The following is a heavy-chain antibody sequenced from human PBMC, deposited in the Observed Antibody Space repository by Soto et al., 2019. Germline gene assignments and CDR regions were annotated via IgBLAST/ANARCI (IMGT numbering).Heavy chain of an antibody. J-gene: IGHJ6*02. CDR3: ASSGPAGRNSYYYPDKDV. Sequence: SETLSLTCSISRGSFSGYSWSWIRQPPGKGLEWIGAINHSGTTKYNPSFKSRVNISLDTSNNQSHHKLNSVTTAHTAVYYCASSGPAGRNSYYYPDKDVWGQGTMVTVSS. CDR2: INHSGTT. D-gene: IGHD6-13*01. V-gene: IGHV4-34*01. CDR1: RGSFSGYS.